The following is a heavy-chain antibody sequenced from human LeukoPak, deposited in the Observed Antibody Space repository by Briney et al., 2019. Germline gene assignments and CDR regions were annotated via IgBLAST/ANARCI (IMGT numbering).Heavy chain of an antibody. CDR3: ARACSGGSCHLVAFDI. CDR2: ISGSGNSA. J-gene: IGHJ3*02. Sequence: PGGSLRLSCAASGFTFSSYWMSWVRQAPGKGREWVSAISGSGNSAYYADSVKGRFTVSRDNSKSTLYLQMNSLRADDTAVYYCARACSGGSCHLVAFDIWGQGTMVTVSS. V-gene: IGHV3-23*01. CDR1: GFTFSSYW. D-gene: IGHD2-15*01.